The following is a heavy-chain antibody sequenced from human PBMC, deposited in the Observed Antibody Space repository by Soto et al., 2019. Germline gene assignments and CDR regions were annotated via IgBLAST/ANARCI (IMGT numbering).Heavy chain of an antibody. Sequence: SVNVSCKASGGTFSSYSISWVRRGPGQGLEWMGGIIPIFGTANYAQKFQGRVTITADESTSTAYMELSSLRAEDTAVYYCATGGSGSYQRSHIDYWGQGTLVTVSS. CDR2: IIPIFGTA. J-gene: IGHJ4*02. CDR3: ATGGSGSYQRSHIDY. D-gene: IGHD3-10*01. V-gene: IGHV1-69*13. CDR1: GGTFSSYS.